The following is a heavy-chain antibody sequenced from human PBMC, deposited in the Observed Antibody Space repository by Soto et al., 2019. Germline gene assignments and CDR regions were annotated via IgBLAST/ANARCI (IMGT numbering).Heavy chain of an antibody. CDR1: GFTFSSYE. V-gene: IGHV3-48*03. J-gene: IGHJ4*02. Sequence: EVQLVESGGGLVQPGGSLRLSCAASGFTFSSYEMNWVRQAPGKGLEWVSYISSSGSTIYYADSVKGRFTISRDNANNSLYLQMNSLRAEDTAVYYCARDRVVAAFDYWGQGTLVTVSS. CDR2: ISSSGSTI. CDR3: ARDRVVAAFDY. D-gene: IGHD2-15*01.